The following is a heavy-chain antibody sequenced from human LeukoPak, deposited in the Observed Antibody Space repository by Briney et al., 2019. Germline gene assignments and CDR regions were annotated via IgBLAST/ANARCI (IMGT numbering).Heavy chain of an antibody. CDR1: TYSITSGYF. Sequence: SETLSLTCAVSTYSITSGYFWGWIRQPPGKGLEWIASIYHSGTTYYTPSLRNRVTLFVDTSKNQFSLKLTSLTAADTAVYYCARDGVFHDSDGYSFDYWGQGTLVTVSS. V-gene: IGHV4-38-2*02. J-gene: IGHJ4*02. CDR2: IYHSGTT. D-gene: IGHD3-22*01. CDR3: ARDGVFHDSDGYSFDY.